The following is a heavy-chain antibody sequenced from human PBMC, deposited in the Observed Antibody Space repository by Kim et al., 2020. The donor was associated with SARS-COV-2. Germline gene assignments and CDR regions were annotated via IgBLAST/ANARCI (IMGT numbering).Heavy chain of an antibody. V-gene: IGHV1-69*13. J-gene: IGHJ5*02. CDR3: XISKGYTYTNWFDP. CDR2: VIPIFGTA. D-gene: IGHD1-1*01. CDR1: GGTFTSYT. Sequence: SVKVSCKASGGTFTSYTISWVRQAPGQGLELMGGVIPIFGTADYAQKFQGRVTMTADVSTSTANMELSSLRSEDTAIYXCXISKGYTYTNWFDPWGPGTLXTVSS.